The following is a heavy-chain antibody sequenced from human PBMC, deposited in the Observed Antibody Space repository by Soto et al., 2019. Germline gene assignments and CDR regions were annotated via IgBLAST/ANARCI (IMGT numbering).Heavy chain of an antibody. D-gene: IGHD3-3*01. CDR2: ISGSGGST. CDR1: GFTFSSYA. CDR3: AKDHSRRRFLEWTYDAFDI. Sequence: EVQLLESGGGLVQPGGSLRLSCAASGFTFSSYAMSWVRQAPGKGLEWVSAISGSGGSTYYADSVKGRFTISRDNSKNTLYLQINSLRAEDTAVYYCAKDHSRRRFLEWTYDAFDIWGQGTMVTVSS. J-gene: IGHJ3*02. V-gene: IGHV3-23*01.